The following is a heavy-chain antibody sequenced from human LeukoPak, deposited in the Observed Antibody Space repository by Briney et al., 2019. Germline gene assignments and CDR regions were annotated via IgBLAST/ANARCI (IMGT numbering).Heavy chain of an antibody. CDR3: VRQKTPHGNFDY. J-gene: IGHJ4*02. Sequence: GGSLRLSCAASGFTFSNYDMHWVRQATGKGLEWVSVIGTGGETYYPASVKGRFTISRENAKNSLYLQMNSLRAEDTAVYYCVRQKTPHGNFDYWGQGTLVTVSS. V-gene: IGHV3-13*01. CDR1: GFTFSNYD. CDR2: IGTGGET. D-gene: IGHD1-26*01.